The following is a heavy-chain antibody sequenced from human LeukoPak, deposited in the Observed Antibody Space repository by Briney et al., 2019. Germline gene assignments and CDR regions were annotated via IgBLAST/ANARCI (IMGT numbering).Heavy chain of an antibody. D-gene: IGHD6-19*01. CDR2: INPNSGGT. V-gene: IGHV1-2*02. J-gene: IGHJ6*02. CDR3: ARGTYSSGWFYYGMDV. Sequence: ASVKVSCKASGYTFNGYYMHWVRQAPGQGLEWMGWINPNSGGTNYAQKFQGRVTTTRDTSISTAYMELSRLRSDDTAVYYCARGTYSSGWFYYGMDVWGQGTTVTVSS. CDR1: GYTFNGYY.